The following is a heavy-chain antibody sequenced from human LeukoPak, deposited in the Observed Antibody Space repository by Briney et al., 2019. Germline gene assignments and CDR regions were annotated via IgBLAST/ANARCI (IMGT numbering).Heavy chain of an antibody. CDR2: ISAYNGNT. V-gene: IGHV1-18*01. J-gene: IGHJ4*02. Sequence: GASVKVSCKASGYTFTSYGISWVRQAPGQGLEWMGWISAYNGNTNYAQKLQGRVTMTTDTSTSTAYMELRSLRSDDTAVYYCAFTAFYDSSGYTLMAYPRNFDYWGQGTLVTVSS. CDR1: GYTFTSYG. CDR3: AFTAFYDSSGYTLMAYPRNFDY. D-gene: IGHD3-22*01.